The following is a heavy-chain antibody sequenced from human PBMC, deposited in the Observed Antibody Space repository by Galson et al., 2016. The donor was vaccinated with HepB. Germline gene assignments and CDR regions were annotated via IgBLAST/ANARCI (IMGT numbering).Heavy chain of an antibody. J-gene: IGHJ4*02. CDR3: ARGRDYGDNFFDS. V-gene: IGHV3-48*04. CDR2: ISGSSGTI. D-gene: IGHD4-17*01. Sequence: SLRLSCAASGFTFSAYSLNCGRQAPGKRLEWVSYISGSSGTIYYKDSVKGRCTLSRDNAKNTLFLQMIGLRAEDTAVYYCARGRDYGDNFFDSWGQGTQVTVSS. CDR1: GFTFSAYS.